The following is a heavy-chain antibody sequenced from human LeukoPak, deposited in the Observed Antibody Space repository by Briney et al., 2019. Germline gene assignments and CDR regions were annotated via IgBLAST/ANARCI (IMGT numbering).Heavy chain of an antibody. J-gene: IGHJ4*02. CDR3: ASDIPDIVVVPAAIDY. CDR2: ISSSSSYI. V-gene: IGHV3-21*01. Sequence: GGSLRLSCAASGFTFSSYSMNWVRQAPGKWLEWVSSISSSSSYIYYADSVKGRFTISRDNAKNSLYLQMNSLRAEDTAVYYCASDIPDIVVVPAAIDYWGQGTLVTVSS. CDR1: GFTFSSYS. D-gene: IGHD2-2*01.